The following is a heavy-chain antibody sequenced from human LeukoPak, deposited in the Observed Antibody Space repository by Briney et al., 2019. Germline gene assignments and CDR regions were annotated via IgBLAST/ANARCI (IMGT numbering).Heavy chain of an antibody. Sequence: GGSLRLSCAASGFTFSSYGMHWVRQAPGKGLEWVAVISYDGSNKYYADSVKGRFTISRDNSKNTLYLQMNSLRAEDTAVYYCAKDKPLTYCSGGSCSLYYYYGMDVWGQGTRSPSP. CDR1: GFTFSSYG. D-gene: IGHD2-15*01. CDR2: ISYDGSNK. J-gene: IGHJ6*02. CDR3: AKDKPLTYCSGGSCSLYYYYGMDV. V-gene: IGHV3-30*18.